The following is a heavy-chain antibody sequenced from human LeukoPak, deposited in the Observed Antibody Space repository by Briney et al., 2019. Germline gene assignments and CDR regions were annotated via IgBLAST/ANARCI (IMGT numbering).Heavy chain of an antibody. CDR3: AKVLRQWTHALLFDC. CDR1: GVTVSSFT. D-gene: IGHD3-16*01. J-gene: IGHJ4*02. Sequence: SPRLSCAATGVTVSSFTMGWGRHVPRKRLEWGSVVGFSGGSTYYADSVKGRFTISRDNSKNTLYLQMTSLRAEDTAVYYCAKVLRQWTHALLFDCWGQGTLVTVSS. V-gene: IGHV3-23*01. CDR2: VGFSGGST.